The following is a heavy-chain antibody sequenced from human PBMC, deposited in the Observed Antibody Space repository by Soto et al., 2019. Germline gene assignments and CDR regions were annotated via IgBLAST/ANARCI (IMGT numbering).Heavy chain of an antibody. Sequence: PGGSLRLSCAASGLTFSRYSMHWVRQAPGKRLEWVAVISCNGSSTYYANSVKGRFTISRDNSKNTLYLQMDSLRAEDMAVYYCAREGYYDYIWGSFAYSRFHYMDVWGKGTTVTVSS. J-gene: IGHJ6*03. CDR2: ISCNGSST. CDR1: GLTFSRYS. D-gene: IGHD3-16*01. V-gene: IGHV3-64*01. CDR3: AREGYYDYIWGSFAYSRFHYMDV.